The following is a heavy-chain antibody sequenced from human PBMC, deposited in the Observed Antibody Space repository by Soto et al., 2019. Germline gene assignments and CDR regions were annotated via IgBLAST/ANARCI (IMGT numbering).Heavy chain of an antibody. CDR1: GGSFSGYY. Sequence: QVQLPQWGAGPLRPLETLSLTCGVSGGSFSGYYWAWIRQSPGKGLEWIGEINDRGSINYNPSLKCRVSISVDTAKNHYSLNLRSVTAADTAVYYCARESHDILTGPPWVWYFDLWGRGTLVTVSS. CDR3: ARESHDILTGPPWVWYFDL. V-gene: IGHV4-34*01. D-gene: IGHD3-9*01. CDR2: INDRGSI. J-gene: IGHJ2*01.